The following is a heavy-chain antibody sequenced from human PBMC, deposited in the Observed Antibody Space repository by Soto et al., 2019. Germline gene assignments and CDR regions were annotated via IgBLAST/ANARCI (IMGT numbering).Heavy chain of an antibody. Sequence: GGSLRLSCAASGFTFSSYAMSWVRQAPGKGLEWVSAISGSGGSTYYADSVKGRFTISRDNSKNTLYLQMNSLRAEDTAVYYCAKGPLLWFGEPQGYYFDYWGQGTLVTVSS. CDR1: GFTFSSYA. CDR3: AKGPLLWFGEPQGYYFDY. D-gene: IGHD3-10*01. J-gene: IGHJ4*02. CDR2: ISGSGGST. V-gene: IGHV3-23*01.